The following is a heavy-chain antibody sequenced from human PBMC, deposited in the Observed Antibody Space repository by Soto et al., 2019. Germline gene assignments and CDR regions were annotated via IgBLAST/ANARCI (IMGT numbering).Heavy chain of an antibody. J-gene: IGHJ4*02. CDR2: IRGSGANT. V-gene: IGHV3-23*01. CDR1: GFTFSRYS. D-gene: IGHD2-2*01. CDR3: AVQDEGYYAPFDY. Sequence: VQLLESGGGLVQPGGSLRLSCAASGFTFSRYSMTWVRQAPGKGLEWVSCIRGSGANTYYAESVKGRFTISRDNSKEMLYLQMNSLKAEDTAVYFCAVQDEGYYAPFDYWGQGTLVTVSS.